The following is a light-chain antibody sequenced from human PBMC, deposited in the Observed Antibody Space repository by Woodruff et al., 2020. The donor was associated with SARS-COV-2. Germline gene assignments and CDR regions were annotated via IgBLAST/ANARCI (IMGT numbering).Light chain of an antibody. V-gene: IGLV3-19*01. J-gene: IGLJ2*01. CDR2: GKN. CDR3: NSRDSRGNHVL. Sequence: VLVIYGKNNRPSGIPDRFSGSNSGYTASLTITGAQAEDEADYFCNSRDSRGNHVLFGGGTKLTV.